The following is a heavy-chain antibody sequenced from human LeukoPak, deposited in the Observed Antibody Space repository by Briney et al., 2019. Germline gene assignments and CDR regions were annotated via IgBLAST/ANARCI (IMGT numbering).Heavy chain of an antibody. D-gene: IGHD6-19*01. J-gene: IGHJ4*02. Sequence: GGSLRLSCAASGFKFSDHYIDWVRQAPGKGLEWVSAISGSGGSTYYADSVKGRFTISRDNSKNTLYLQMNSLRAEDTAVYYCAKDKCPGLDGIFDYWGQGTLVTVSS. CDR1: GFKFSDHY. V-gene: IGHV3-23*01. CDR2: ISGSGGST. CDR3: AKDKCPGLDGIFDY.